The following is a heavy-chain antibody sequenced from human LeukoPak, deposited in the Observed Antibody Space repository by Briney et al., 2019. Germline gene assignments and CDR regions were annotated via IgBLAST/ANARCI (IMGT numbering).Heavy chain of an antibody. D-gene: IGHD3-16*01. CDR2: IWYDGSNK. CDR1: GFTFSSYG. J-gene: IGHJ3*02. CDR3: ARGWASSRRKAFDI. Sequence: GGSLRLSCAASGFTFSSYGMHWVRQAPGKGLEWVAVIWYDGSNKYYADSVKGRFTISRDNSKNTLYLQMNSLRAEDTAVYYCARGWASSRRKAFDIWGQGTMVTVSS. V-gene: IGHV3-33*01.